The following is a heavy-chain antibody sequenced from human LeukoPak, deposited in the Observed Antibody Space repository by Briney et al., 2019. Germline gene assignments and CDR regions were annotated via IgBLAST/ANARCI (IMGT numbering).Heavy chain of an antibody. V-gene: IGHV3-49*04. J-gene: IGHJ4*02. CDR3: SREWGNGNDLRPDS. Sequence: GGSLRLSCIASGFTFTHYTMHWVRRAPGKGLEWIGFIRSSIYGGTPKAAASVKGRFIFSRDDSKGVAYLRMNSLKTDDTAVYYCSREWGNGNDLRPDSWGQGTLVTVSS. D-gene: IGHD1-1*01. CDR2: IRSSIYGGTP. CDR1: GFTFTHYT.